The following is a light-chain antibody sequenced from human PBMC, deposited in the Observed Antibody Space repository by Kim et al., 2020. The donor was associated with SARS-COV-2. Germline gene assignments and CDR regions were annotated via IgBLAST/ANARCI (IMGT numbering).Light chain of an antibody. CDR3: QQYNNWPPVYT. V-gene: IGKV3-15*01. Sequence: PGERATLSCRASQSVSSNLAWYQQKPGQAPRLLIYGASTRATGIPARFSGSGSGTEFTLTISSLQSEDFAVYYCQQYNNWPPVYTFGQGTKLEI. CDR1: QSVSSN. CDR2: GAS. J-gene: IGKJ2*01.